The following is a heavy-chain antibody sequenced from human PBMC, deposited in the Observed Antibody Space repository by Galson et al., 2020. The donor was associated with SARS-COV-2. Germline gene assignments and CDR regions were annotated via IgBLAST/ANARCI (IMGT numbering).Heavy chain of an antibody. Sequence: GGSLRLSCAASGFTVSSNYMSWVRQAPGKGLEWVSVIYSGGSTYYADSVKGRFTISRDNSKNTLYLQMNSLRAEDTAVYYCARGPGAADPYWFDYWGQGTLVTVSS. CDR1: GFTVSSNY. CDR2: IYSGGST. D-gene: IGHD6-13*01. V-gene: IGHV3-53*01. CDR3: ARGPGAADPYWFDY. J-gene: IGHJ4*02.